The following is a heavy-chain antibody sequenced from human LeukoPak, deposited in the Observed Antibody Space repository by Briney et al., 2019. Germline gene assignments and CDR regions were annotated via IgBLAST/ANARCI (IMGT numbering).Heavy chain of an antibody. Sequence: GGSLRLSCAASGFTFSGYDMSWVRQAPGKGLEWVSYTSSSSSTIYYADSVKSRFTISRDNAKNSLYLQMESLRVEDTAIYYCATDWAWGGFDHWGQGALVTVSS. CDR3: ATDWAWGGFDH. CDR1: GFTFSGYD. J-gene: IGHJ4*02. CDR2: TSSSSSTI. V-gene: IGHV3-48*04. D-gene: IGHD3-16*01.